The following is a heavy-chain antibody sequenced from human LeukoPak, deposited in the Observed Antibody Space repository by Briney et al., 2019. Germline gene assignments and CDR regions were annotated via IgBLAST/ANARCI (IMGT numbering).Heavy chain of an antibody. Sequence: GGSLRLSCAASGFTFREYSMSWVRQAPGKGLEWVSNIWSNGRDTYYTDSVKGRFTISRDNSKNTVYLEMNSLRAGDTAVYYCAKGGYTTWFDPWGQGTLVTVSS. V-gene: IGHV3-23*01. D-gene: IGHD2-15*01. CDR3: AKGGYTTWFDP. CDR1: GFTFREYS. CDR2: IWSNGRDT. J-gene: IGHJ5*02.